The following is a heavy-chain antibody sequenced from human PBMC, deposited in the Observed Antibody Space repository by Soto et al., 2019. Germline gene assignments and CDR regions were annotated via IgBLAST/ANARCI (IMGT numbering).Heavy chain of an antibody. CDR1: GLTFRSYA. Sequence: PGGSLRLSCATSGLTFRSYAMNWVRQAPGKGLEWVSTIDYTGGYSYYADSVKGRFTISRDNSKNTLYLQMNSLRAEDTAVYYCAKRAYYDFWSGYYAEYYYMDVWGKGTTVTVSS. CDR3: AKRAYYDFWSGYYAEYYYMDV. V-gene: IGHV3-23*01. CDR2: IDYTGGYS. D-gene: IGHD3-3*01. J-gene: IGHJ6*03.